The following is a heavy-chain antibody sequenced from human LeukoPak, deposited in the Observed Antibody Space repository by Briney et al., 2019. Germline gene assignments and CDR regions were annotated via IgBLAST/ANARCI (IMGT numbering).Heavy chain of an antibody. Sequence: SETLSLTCTVSGGSISSSSYYWGGIRQPPRKGLEWIGSIYYSGSTYYNPSLKSRVTISVDTSKNQFSLKLSSVTAADTAVYYCARHQDDSSGYYYTASFDYWGQGTLVTVSS. J-gene: IGHJ4*02. D-gene: IGHD3-22*01. CDR3: ARHQDDSSGYYYTASFDY. V-gene: IGHV4-39*01. CDR1: GGSISSSSYY. CDR2: IYYSGST.